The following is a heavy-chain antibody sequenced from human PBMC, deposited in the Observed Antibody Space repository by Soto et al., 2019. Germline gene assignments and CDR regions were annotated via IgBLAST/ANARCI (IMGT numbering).Heavy chain of an antibody. CDR3: ALGGYSSGWYVGYYYYYGMDV. D-gene: IGHD6-19*01. Sequence: SVKVSCKASGGTFSSYAISWVRQAPGQGLEWMGGIIPIFGTANYAQKFQGRVTITADESTSTAYMELSSLRSEDTAVYYCALGGYSSGWYVGYYYYYGMDVWGQGTTVTVSS. CDR1: GGTFSSYA. J-gene: IGHJ6*02. V-gene: IGHV1-69*13. CDR2: IIPIFGTA.